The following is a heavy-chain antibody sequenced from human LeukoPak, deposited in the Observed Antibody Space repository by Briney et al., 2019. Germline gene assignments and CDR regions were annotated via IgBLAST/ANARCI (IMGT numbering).Heavy chain of an antibody. CDR1: GGSISSYY. CDR2: IYYSGST. D-gene: IGHD1-26*01. V-gene: IGHV4-59*08. Sequence: PSETLSLTCTVSGGSISSYYWSWIRQPPGKGLEWIGHIYYSGSTNYNPSLKSRVTISVDTSKNQFSLKLSSVTAADTAVYYCARRGPVGAKGNWFDPWGQGTLVTVSS. J-gene: IGHJ5*02. CDR3: ARRGPVGAKGNWFDP.